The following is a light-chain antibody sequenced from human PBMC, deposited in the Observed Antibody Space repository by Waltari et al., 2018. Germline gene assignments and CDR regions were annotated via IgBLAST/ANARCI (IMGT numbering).Light chain of an antibody. J-gene: IGLJ2*01. CDR1: SSEVGTNNR. V-gene: IGLV2-18*02. CDR3: SSYTPSGTLV. Sequence: QSALTQPPSVSGSPGQSATISCSGTSSEVGTNNRVSWYQHPPGAAPKLIIFNHSSRPSGVPARFSGSKSGSAASLTISGLQAEDEGDDYCSSYTPSGTLVFGGGTKLTVL. CDR2: NHS.